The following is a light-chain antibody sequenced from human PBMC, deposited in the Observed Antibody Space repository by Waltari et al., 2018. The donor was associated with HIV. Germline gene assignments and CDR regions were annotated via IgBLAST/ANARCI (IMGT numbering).Light chain of an antibody. CDR2: DVT. CDR1: SSDVGAYNY. CDR3: CSYAGSSYV. J-gene: IGLJ1*01. V-gene: IGLV2-11*01. Sequence: QSALTHPRSVSGSPGQSVTISCTGTSSDVGAYNYVSWYQQHPGKAPKLMIYDVTKRPSVVPGRFSGSKSGNTASLTISGLQAEDEADYYCCSYAGSSYVFGTGTNVTVL.